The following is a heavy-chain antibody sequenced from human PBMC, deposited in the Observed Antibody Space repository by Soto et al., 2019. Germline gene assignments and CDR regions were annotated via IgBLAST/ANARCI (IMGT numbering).Heavy chain of an antibody. CDR2: IWYDGSKK. Sequence: PGGSPRLSCAASGFTFSNYHMHWVRQAPGEGLEWVAVIWYDGSKKYYAESVKGRFTISRDNSKNTLYLQMNSLRAEDTAIYYCARDDYGMDVWGQGTTVTVSS. CDR3: ARDDYGMDV. CDR1: GFTFSNYH. J-gene: IGHJ6*02. V-gene: IGHV3-33*01.